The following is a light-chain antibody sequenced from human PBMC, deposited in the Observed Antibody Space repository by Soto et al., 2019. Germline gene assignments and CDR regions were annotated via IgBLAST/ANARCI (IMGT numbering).Light chain of an antibody. CDR2: DDD. J-gene: IGLJ1*01. V-gene: IGLV1-51*01. CDR3: GSWDSSLSAYV. CDR1: SSNIGGNS. Sequence: QSVLTQPPSVSAAPGQNVTISCSGSSSNIGGNSVSWYQQLPGTAPKLLIYDDDKRPSGIPDRFSGSKSGTSATLGITGFQTGDEADYYCGSWDSSLSAYVFGTGTKVTVL.